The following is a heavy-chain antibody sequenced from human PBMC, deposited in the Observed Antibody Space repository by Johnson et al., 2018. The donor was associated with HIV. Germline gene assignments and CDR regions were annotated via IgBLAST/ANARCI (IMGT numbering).Heavy chain of an antibody. CDR3: AKDKEYSSSPGAFDI. D-gene: IGHD6-6*01. CDR2: IWYDGSNK. CDR1: GFTFSSYG. Sequence: QVQLVESGGGVVQPGGSLRLSCAASGFTFSSYGMHWVRQAPGKGLEWVAVIWYDGSNKYYADSVKGRFTISRDNSKNTLYLQMNSLRAEDTAVYYCAKDKEYSSSPGAFDIWGQGTMVTVSS. J-gene: IGHJ3*02. V-gene: IGHV3-33*06.